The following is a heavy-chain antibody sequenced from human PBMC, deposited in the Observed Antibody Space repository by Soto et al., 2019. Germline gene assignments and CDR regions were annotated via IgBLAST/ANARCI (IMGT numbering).Heavy chain of an antibody. J-gene: IGHJ5*02. CDR3: ATHAWDL. CDR2: INGGRS. Sequence: EVQLLESGGGLVQPGGSLRLSCEASGITFSRYDMSWVRQAPGKGLEWVSAINGGRSFYGDSVEGRFTVSRDNSKNTLYLQMSSLRVEDTAIDYCATHAWDLWGQGTLVTVSS. CDR1: GITFSRYD. D-gene: IGHD2-2*01. V-gene: IGHV3-23*01.